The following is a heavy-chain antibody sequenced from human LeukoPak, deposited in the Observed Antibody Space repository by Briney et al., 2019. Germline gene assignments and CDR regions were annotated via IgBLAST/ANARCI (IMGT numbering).Heavy chain of an antibody. CDR2: ISSSGSTI. V-gene: IGHV3-11*01. D-gene: IGHD7-27*01. CDR3: ARDRNWGPTDY. CDR1: GFTFSDYY. J-gene: IGHJ4*02. Sequence: GGSLRLSCAASGFTFSDYYMSWIRQAPGKGLEWVSYISSSGSTIYYADSVKGRFTISRDNAKNSLYLQMNSLRAENTAVYYCARDRNWGPTDYWGQGTLVTVSS.